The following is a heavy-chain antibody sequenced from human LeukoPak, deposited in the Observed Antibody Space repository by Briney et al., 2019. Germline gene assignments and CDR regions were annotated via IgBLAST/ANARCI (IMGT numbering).Heavy chain of an antibody. CDR3: AKWPDYGSGSSLDY. CDR1: GFTLSSYA. D-gene: IGHD3-10*01. J-gene: IGHJ4*02. CDR2: MGRCDSVT. Sequence: GGSLRLSCAASGFTLSSYAMSWVRQAPGKGLEWVSGMGRCDSVTYYTDSVKGRFTISRDNSENTLYLQMNSLRAEDTAVYYCAKWPDYGSGSSLDYWGQGTLVTVSS. V-gene: IGHV3-23*01.